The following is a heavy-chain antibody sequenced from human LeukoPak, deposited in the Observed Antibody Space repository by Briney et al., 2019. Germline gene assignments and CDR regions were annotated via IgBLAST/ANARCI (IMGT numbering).Heavy chain of an antibody. CDR2: ISAYNGNT. V-gene: IGHV1-18*01. CDR3: ARGDRLYYYYYMDV. J-gene: IGHJ6*03. D-gene: IGHD3-16*01. CDR1: GYTFTSYG. Sequence: ASVKVSCKASGYTFTSYGISWVRQAPGQGLEWMGWISAYNGNTNYAQKLQGRVTMTTDTSTNTAYMELRSLRSDDTAVYYCARGDRLYYYYYMDVWGKGTTVTVSS.